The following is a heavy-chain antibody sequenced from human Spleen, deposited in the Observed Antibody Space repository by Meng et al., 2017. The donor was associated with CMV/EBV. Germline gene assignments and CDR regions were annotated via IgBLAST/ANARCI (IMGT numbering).Heavy chain of an antibody. CDR2: IFDSGIT. V-gene: IGHV4-4*02. Sequence: GGSISSNHWWSWVRQSPGKGLEWIGEIFDSGITYYNPSLKSRVTILVDKSKNQFSLNLSSVTAADTAVYYCARAYCGGDCYSGFDYWGQGTLVTVSS. D-gene: IGHD2-21*01. CDR3: ARAYCGGDCYSGFDY. CDR1: GGSISSNHW. J-gene: IGHJ4*02.